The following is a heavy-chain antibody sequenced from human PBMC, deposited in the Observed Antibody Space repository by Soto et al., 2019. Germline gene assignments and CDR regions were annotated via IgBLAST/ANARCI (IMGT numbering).Heavy chain of an antibody. Sequence: QVQLQKSGPGLVKPSETLSLTCTVSGGSMSSYYWTWLRQSPGRGLEWIGYISYSGSTYYNPSLKSRVTISADTSKNQFSLRMNSMIAADTAVYYCARADPDASVGYWGQGTLVTVSS. J-gene: IGHJ4*02. D-gene: IGHD2-15*01. CDR1: GGSMSSYY. CDR2: ISYSGST. V-gene: IGHV4-59*01. CDR3: ARADPDASVGY.